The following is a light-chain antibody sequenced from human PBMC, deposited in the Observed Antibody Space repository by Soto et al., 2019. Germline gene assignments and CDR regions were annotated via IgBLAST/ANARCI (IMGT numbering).Light chain of an antibody. CDR2: DAS. J-gene: IGKJ4*01. CDR3: LQHNSYPLT. V-gene: IGKV1-5*01. Sequence: DIQMTQSPSTLSASVGDRGTITCRGSQSISSWLAWYQKKPGKAPKLLTYDASSLESGVPSRFSGSGSGTEFTLTISSLQPDDFATYYCLQHNSYPLTFGGGTKVDIK. CDR1: QSISSW.